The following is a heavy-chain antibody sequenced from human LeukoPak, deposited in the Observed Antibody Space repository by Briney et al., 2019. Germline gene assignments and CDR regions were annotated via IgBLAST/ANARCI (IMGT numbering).Heavy chain of an antibody. D-gene: IGHD3-3*01. CDR3: ARVALITIHENDAFDI. CDR1: GGSIISNRHY. CDR2: IYSSGNT. V-gene: IGHV4-61*09. J-gene: IGHJ3*02. Sequence: PSQTLSLTCTVSGGSIISNRHYWSWIRQPAGKGLEWIGHIYSSGNTKYNPSLKSRLTMSIDSSKNQFSLILTSVTAADTAVYYCARVALITIHENDAFDIWGQGTVVTVSS.